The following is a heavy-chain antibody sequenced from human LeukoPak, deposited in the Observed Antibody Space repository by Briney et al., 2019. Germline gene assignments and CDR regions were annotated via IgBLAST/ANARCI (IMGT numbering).Heavy chain of an antibody. Sequence: ASVKVSCKASGYTFTGYYMHWLRQAPGQGLEWMVWINANTGVTHYAVKFQGRVTITRDTSISTVYMDLSSLQSDDTAVYYCARDHNWGPDYWGQGTLVLVSS. CDR1: GYTFTGYY. D-gene: IGHD7-27*01. CDR2: INANTGVT. CDR3: ARDHNWGPDY. V-gene: IGHV1-2*02. J-gene: IGHJ4*02.